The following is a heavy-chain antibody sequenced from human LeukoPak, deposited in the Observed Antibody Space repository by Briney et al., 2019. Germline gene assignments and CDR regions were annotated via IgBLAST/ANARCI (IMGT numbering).Heavy chain of an antibody. D-gene: IGHD2-2*01. V-gene: IGHV3-7*01. J-gene: IGHJ6*03. CDR2: IKQDGSEK. CDR3: ARDVGYCSSASCPPYYYFMDV. CDR1: GFTFSGYW. Sequence: GGSLRLSCAASGFTFSGYWMSWVRQAPGKGLEWVANIKQDGSEKYYVDSVKGPFTISRDNAKNSLFLQMNSLRAEDAAVYYCARDVGYCSSASCPPYYYFMDVWGKGTTVTVSS.